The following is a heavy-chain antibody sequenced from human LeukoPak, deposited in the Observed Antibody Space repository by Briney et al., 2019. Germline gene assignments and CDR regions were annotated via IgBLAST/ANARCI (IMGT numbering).Heavy chain of an antibody. Sequence: SQTLSLTCTVSGGSISSGSYYWSWIRQPAGKGLEWIGRIYTSGSTNYNPSLKSRVTISVDTSKNQFSLKLSSVTAADTAVYYCARGLGDYVWGSYRTTLFDYWGQGTLVTVSS. CDR3: ARGLGDYVWGSYRTTLFDY. J-gene: IGHJ4*02. V-gene: IGHV4-61*02. CDR2: IYTSGST. D-gene: IGHD3-16*02. CDR1: GGSISSGSYY.